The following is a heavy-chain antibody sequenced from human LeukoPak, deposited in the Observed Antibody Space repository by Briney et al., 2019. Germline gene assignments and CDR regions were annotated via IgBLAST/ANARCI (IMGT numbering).Heavy chain of an antibody. CDR1: GFTFSSQW. CDR2: IKPDGGET. Sequence: GGSLGLSCAASGFTFSSQWMTWVRQAPGKGLEWVANIKPDGGETYYAASVRGRFTISRDNAERALYLQMNSLRVEDTAVYYCASERPSSSWYDYWGQGTLVTVSS. V-gene: IGHV3-7*01. J-gene: IGHJ4*02. CDR3: ASERPSSSWYDY. D-gene: IGHD6-13*01.